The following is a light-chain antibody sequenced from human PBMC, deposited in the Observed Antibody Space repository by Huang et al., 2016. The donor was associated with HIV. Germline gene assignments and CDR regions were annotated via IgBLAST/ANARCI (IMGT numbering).Light chain of an antibody. CDR3: QQSYNTPPT. Sequence: DIQMTQSPASLSASVGDRVTITCRATQSISNDVNWYQQKPGKAPTLLIYGASTLQSGVPSRFSGSGSGTEFTLTISSLQPEDFTTYYCQQSYNTPPTFGQGTKVEI. J-gene: IGKJ1*01. V-gene: IGKV1-39*01. CDR1: QSISND. CDR2: GAS.